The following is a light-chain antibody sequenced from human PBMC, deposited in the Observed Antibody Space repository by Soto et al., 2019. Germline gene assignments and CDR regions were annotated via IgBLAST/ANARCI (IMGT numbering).Light chain of an antibody. Sequence: QSVLTQPPSVSAAPGQKVTISCSGSSSNIGNNYVSWYQQLPGTAPKLLIYDNNNRPSGIADRFSGSKSGTSATLGITGLQTGDEAEYYCGTWDSSLSEGVFGGGTKLTVL. CDR3: GTWDSSLSEGV. J-gene: IGLJ2*01. CDR2: DNN. CDR1: SSNIGNNY. V-gene: IGLV1-51*01.